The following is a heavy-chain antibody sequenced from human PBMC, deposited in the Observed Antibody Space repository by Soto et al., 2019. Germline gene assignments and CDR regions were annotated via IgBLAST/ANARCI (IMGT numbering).Heavy chain of an antibody. CDR3: ARDKRLPQRYFDWFQGFDY. J-gene: IGHJ4*02. CDR1: GFTFSSYA. Sequence: PVGSLRLSCAASGFTFSSYAMHWVRQAPVKVLEWVAVISYDGSNKYYADSLKGRFTISRDNSKNTLYLQMNSLRAEDTAVYYCARDKRLPQRYFDWFQGFDYWGQGTLVTVSS. CDR2: ISYDGSNK. D-gene: IGHD3-9*01. V-gene: IGHV3-30-3*01.